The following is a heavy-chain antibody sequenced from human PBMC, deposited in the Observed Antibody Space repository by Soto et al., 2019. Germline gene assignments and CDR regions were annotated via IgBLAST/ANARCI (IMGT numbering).Heavy chain of an antibody. V-gene: IGHV4-31*03. CDR1: GGSISSWGYY. D-gene: IGHD1-7*01. CDR3: ARYNWNYASYYGMDV. J-gene: IGHJ6*02. CDR2: IYYSGST. Sequence: PSETPSLTCTVSGGSISSWGYYWSWIRQHPGKGLEWIGYIYYSGSTYYNPSLKSRVTISVDTSKNQFSLKLSSVTAADTAVYYCARYNWNYASYYGMDVWGQGTTVTVS.